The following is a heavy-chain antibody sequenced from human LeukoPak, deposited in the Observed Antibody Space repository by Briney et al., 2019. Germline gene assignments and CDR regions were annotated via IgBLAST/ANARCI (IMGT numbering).Heavy chain of an antibody. D-gene: IGHD3-9*01. J-gene: IGHJ4*02. V-gene: IGHV4-38-2*02. CDR2: IYHSGST. CDR3: TRDVDRYHASDS. Sequence: SETLSLTCTVSGSSISSGYYLGWIRQPPGKGLEWIGNIYHSGSTYYNPSLKSRVTISVDTSKNQFSLMLNSVTAADTAMYYCTRDVDRYHASDSWGQGTLVTVSS. CDR1: GSSISSGYY.